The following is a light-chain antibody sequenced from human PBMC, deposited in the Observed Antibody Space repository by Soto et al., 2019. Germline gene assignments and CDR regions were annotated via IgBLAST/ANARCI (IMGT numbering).Light chain of an antibody. J-gene: IGLJ1*01. CDR1: KIGSKI. CDR2: DAT. V-gene: IGLV3-21*02. Sequence: SYELTHPPSVSVAPGQTATGTCGGDKIGSKIVHWYKQRPGQAPVAVVFDATDRPSGIPDRFSASRSGDTATLTISRVDAGDEADYYCQVWASTAEFFVFGSGTKSPS. CDR3: QVWASTAEFFV.